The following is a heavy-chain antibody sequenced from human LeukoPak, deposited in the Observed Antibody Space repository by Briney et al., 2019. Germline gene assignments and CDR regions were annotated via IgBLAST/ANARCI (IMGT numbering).Heavy chain of an antibody. CDR2: VTTVNGNT. D-gene: IGHD1-26*01. CDR1: GYTFTDYS. V-gene: IGHV1-3*04. CDR3: ARLYIWSSGWFAP. Sequence: ASVKVSCKTSGYTFTDYSIHWVRQAPGQRLEWMGWVTTVNGNTEYSRKFQGRVTFTRDTPATTAYMELSSLTSEDTAVYYCARLYIWSSGWFAPWGQGTLVTVSS. J-gene: IGHJ5*02.